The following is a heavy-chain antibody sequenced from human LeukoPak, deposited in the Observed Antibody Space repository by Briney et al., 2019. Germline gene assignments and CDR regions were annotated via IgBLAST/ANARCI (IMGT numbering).Heavy chain of an antibody. J-gene: IGHJ6*02. Sequence: SETLSLTCAVYGVSFSGYYWSWIRQPPGKGLEWIGEINHSGSTNYNPSLKSRVTISVDTSKNQFSLKLSSVTAADTAVYYCARRPYCSSTSCSSRGGRRYYYGMDVWGQGTTVTVSS. CDR1: GVSFSGYY. CDR3: ARRPYCSSTSCSSRGGRRYYYGMDV. D-gene: IGHD2-2*01. V-gene: IGHV4-34*01. CDR2: INHSGST.